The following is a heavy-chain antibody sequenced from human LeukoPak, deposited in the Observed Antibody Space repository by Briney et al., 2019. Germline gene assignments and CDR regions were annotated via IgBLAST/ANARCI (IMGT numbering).Heavy chain of an antibody. CDR3: ARVTYYYDSTGYYSLYGMDV. J-gene: IGHJ6*02. Sequence: SETLSLTCTVSGYSISSGYYWGWIRQPPGKGLEWIGSIYQSGSTYYNPSLKSRVTISVDISKNQFSLKLCSVTAADTAVYYCARVTYYYDSTGYYSLYGMDVWGQGTTVTVSS. V-gene: IGHV4-38-2*02. CDR2: IYQSGST. CDR1: GYSISSGYY. D-gene: IGHD3-22*01.